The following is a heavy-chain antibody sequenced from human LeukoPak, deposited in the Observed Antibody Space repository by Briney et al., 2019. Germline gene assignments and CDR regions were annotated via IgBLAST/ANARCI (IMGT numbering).Heavy chain of an antibody. J-gene: IGHJ5*02. CDR1: GGTFSSYA. V-gene: IGHV1-69*05. D-gene: IGHD3-16*01. CDR3: ARDGMGGTNWFDP. CDR2: IIPIFGTA. Sequence: GSSVKVSCKASGGTFSSYAISWVRQATGQGLEWMGGIIPIFGTANYAQKFQGRVTITTDESTSTAYMELSSLRSEDTAVYYCARDGMGGTNWFDPWGQGTLVTVSS.